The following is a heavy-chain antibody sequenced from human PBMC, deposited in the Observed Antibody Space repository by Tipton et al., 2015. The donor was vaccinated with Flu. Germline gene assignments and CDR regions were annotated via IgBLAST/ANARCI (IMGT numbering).Heavy chain of an antibody. V-gene: IGHV4-61*02. CDR1: GGSISSGSYY. J-gene: IGHJ5*02. Sequence: LRLSCTVSGGSISSGSYYWSWIRQPAGKGLEWIGRIYTSGSTNYNPSLKSRVTISVDTPKSQFSLKLSSVTAADTAAYYCARDLDSSGWYDNWFDPWGQGTLVTVSS. CDR2: IYTSGST. CDR3: ARDLDSSGWYDNWFDP. D-gene: IGHD6-19*01.